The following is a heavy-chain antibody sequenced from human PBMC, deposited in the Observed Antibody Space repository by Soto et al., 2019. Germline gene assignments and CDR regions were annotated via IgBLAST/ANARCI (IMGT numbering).Heavy chain of an antibody. Sequence: RLSCAASGFTFSSYWMSWVRQAPGKGLEWVANIKQGGSEKYYVDSVKGRFTISRDNAKNSLYLQMNSLRAEDTAVYYCARGTLYSSSWYLDYYGMDVWGQGTTVTVSS. CDR2: IKQGGSEK. CDR1: GFTFSSYW. CDR3: ARGTLYSSSWYLDYYGMDV. J-gene: IGHJ6*02. D-gene: IGHD6-13*01. V-gene: IGHV3-7*03.